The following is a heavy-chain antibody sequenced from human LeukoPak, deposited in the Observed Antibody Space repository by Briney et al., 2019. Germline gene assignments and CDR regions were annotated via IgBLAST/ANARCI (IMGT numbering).Heavy chain of an antibody. CDR1: GFTFSSYA. CDR3: AYPQGLTMVRGVGGMDV. D-gene: IGHD3-10*01. V-gene: IGHV3-30*04. CDR2: ISYDGSNE. J-gene: IGHJ6*02. Sequence: GGSLRLSCAASGFTFSSYAFHWVRQAPGKGLEWVAIISYDGSNEYYADSVKGRFTISRDNSKNTLYLQMNSLRAEDTAAYYCAYPQGLTMVRGVGGMDVWGQGTTVTVSS.